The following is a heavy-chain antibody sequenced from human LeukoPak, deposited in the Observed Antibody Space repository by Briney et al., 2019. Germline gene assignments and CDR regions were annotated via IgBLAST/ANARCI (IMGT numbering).Heavy chain of an antibody. Sequence: PGGSLRLSCAASGFTFSSYSMNWVRQAPGKGLVWVSRVNSGGSGTSYADSVEGRFTISRDNAKNTLHLQMNSLRAEDTAVYYCAASLGPLTEYWGQGTLVTVSS. CDR3: AASLGPLTEY. CDR1: GFTFSSYS. CDR2: VNSGGSGT. V-gene: IGHV3-74*01. D-gene: IGHD7-27*01. J-gene: IGHJ4*02.